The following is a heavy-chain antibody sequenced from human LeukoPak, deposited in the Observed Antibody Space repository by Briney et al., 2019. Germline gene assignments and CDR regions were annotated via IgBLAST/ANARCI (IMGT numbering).Heavy chain of an antibody. V-gene: IGHV4-39*01. J-gene: IGHJ4*02. CDR3: ARRRRGVKREDDGFEY. D-gene: IGHD3-10*01. CDR1: GGSIRSDGYY. Sequence: SETLSLICTVSGGSIRSDGYYWGWIGQPPGKGLEWIGSIYNTGDTYYNPSLKSRLTISVDTSNNQFSLRMSSVTAADTAVYYCARRRRGVKREDDGFEYWGLGTLVTVSS. CDR2: IYNTGDT.